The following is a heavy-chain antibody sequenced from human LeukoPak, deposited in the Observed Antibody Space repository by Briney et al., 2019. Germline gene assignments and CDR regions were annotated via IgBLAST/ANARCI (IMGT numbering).Heavy chain of an antibody. J-gene: IGHJ4*02. CDR1: GFTFYSAW. CDR2: IKNDGGTT. V-gene: IGHV3-15*01. Sequence: GGSLRLSCAASGFTFYSAWMNWVRQVPGRGLEWIGLIKNDGGTTDYAAPVKGRFTISRDDSTNTLYLQMNSLKTEDAAVYYCATGVVVSANHDGYWGQGTLVTVSS. D-gene: IGHD2-15*01. CDR3: ATGVVVSANHDGY.